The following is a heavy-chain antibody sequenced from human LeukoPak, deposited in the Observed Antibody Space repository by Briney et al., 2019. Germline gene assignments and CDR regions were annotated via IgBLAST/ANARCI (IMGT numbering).Heavy chain of an antibody. V-gene: IGHV3-23*01. CDR1: GFTFSSFG. Sequence: GGSLRLSCAASGFTFSSFGMSWVRQAPGKGLEWVSSISGSGGSTYSADSVKGRFTISRDNSKNTLYLQMNSLRAEDMAVYYCAKDSGSSSWYVQSSDWFDPWGQGTLVTVSS. CDR3: AKDSGSSSWYVQSSDWFDP. D-gene: IGHD6-13*01. CDR2: ISGSGGST. J-gene: IGHJ5*02.